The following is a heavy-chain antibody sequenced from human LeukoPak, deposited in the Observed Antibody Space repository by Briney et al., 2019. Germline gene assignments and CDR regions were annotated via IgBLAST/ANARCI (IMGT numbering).Heavy chain of an antibody. CDR1: GFTFSSDG. CDR2: IWYDGSNK. CDR3: ARESSGWYGAFDI. V-gene: IGHV3-33*01. D-gene: IGHD6-19*01. Sequence: GGSLRLSCAASGFTFSSDGMHWVRQAPGKGLEWVAVIWYDGSNKYYADSVKGRFTISRDNSKNTLYLQMNSLRAEDTAVYYCARESSGWYGAFDIWGQGTMVTVSS. J-gene: IGHJ3*02.